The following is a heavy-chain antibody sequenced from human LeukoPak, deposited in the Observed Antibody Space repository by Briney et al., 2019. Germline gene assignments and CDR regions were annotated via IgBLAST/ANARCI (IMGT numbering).Heavy chain of an antibody. V-gene: IGHV3-11*01. CDR3: ARDRYCSSTSCSYYYYYGMDV. J-gene: IGHJ6*02. CDR2: ISSSGSTI. D-gene: IGHD2-2*01. Sequence: PGGSLRHSCAASGFTFSDYYMSWIRQAPGKGLEWVSYISSSGSTIYYADSVKGRFTISRDNAKNSLYLQMNSLRAEDTAVYYCARDRYCSSTSCSYYYYYGMDVWGQGTTVTVSS. CDR1: GFTFSDYY.